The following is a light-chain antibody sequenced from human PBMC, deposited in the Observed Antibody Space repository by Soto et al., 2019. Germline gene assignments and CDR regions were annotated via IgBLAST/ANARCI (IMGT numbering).Light chain of an antibody. V-gene: IGLV2-11*01. CDR2: DVT. Sequence: QSVLTQPRSVSGSPGQSVTISCTGTSIDVGGYNYVSWYQQHPGKAPKFMIYDVTKRPSGVPDRFSGSKSGNTASLTISGLQAEDEADYYCCSYAGSYTYVFGTGTKLTVL. CDR1: SIDVGGYNY. J-gene: IGLJ1*01. CDR3: CSYAGSYTYV.